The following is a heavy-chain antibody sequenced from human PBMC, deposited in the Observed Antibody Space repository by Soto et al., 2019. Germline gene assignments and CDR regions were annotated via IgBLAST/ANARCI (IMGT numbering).Heavy chain of an antibody. D-gene: IGHD6-25*01. CDR3: ARDGEDGQTQWRLHWLDP. CDR1: GYNFPDYW. J-gene: IGHJ5*02. Sequence: GESLKISCKGLGYNFPDYWIAWVRQMPGKGLEYMGIIYPGDSDTRYSPSFQGQVTISADKSISTAYLQWNSLEASDTAMYYCARDGEDGQTQWRLHWLDPWGQGTLVTVSS. V-gene: IGHV5-51*01. CDR2: IYPGDSDT.